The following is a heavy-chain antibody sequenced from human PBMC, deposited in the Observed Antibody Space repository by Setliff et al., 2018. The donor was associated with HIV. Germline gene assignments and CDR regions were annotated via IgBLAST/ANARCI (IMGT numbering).Heavy chain of an antibody. Sequence: PSETLSLTCTVSGGSISNQYWSWIRQPQGKGLEWIGYIYYSGTTHYNPSLKSRVAMSVDTSKNQFSLDLTSVTPADTAVYYCARLRVSSSSQTFDHWGQGILVTVSS. CDR1: GGSISNQY. CDR3: ARLRVSSSSQTFDH. J-gene: IGHJ4*02. D-gene: IGHD6-6*01. CDR2: IYYSGTT. V-gene: IGHV4-59*11.